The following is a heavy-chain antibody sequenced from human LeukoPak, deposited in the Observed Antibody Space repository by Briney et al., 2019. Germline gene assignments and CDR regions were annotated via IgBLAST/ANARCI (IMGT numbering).Heavy chain of an antibody. J-gene: IGHJ3*02. V-gene: IGHV4-39*01. CDR2: IYYNGNT. Sequence: SETLSLTCNVSGGSIGGHTFYWDWIRQPPGKGLEWIATIYYNGNTFYNPSLKSRVATSIDMSKSQFSLHLSSVTAADTAIYYCARLTALAGHRGAFDIWGPGTMVTVSS. CDR1: GGSIGGHTFY. CDR3: ARLTALAGHRGAFDI. D-gene: IGHD6-19*01.